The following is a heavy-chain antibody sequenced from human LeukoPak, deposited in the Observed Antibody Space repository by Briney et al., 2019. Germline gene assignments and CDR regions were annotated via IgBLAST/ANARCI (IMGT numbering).Heavy chain of an antibody. D-gene: IGHD2-15*01. J-gene: IGHJ4*02. Sequence: ASVKVSCEASGYTFTSYYMHWVRQAPGQGLEWMGIINPSDGSTNYAQKFQGRVTMTRDMSTSTVYMELSSLRSEDTAVYYCARSGCSGGTCFFDYWGQGTLVTVSS. CDR3: ARSGCSGGTCFFDY. CDR1: GYTFTSYY. CDR2: INPSDGST. V-gene: IGHV1-46*01.